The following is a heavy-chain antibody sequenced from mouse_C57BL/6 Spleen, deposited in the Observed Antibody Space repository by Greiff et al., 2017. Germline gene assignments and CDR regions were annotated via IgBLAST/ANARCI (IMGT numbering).Heavy chain of an antibody. Sequence: EVQVVESGPGLVKPSQSLSLTCSVTGYSITSGYYWNWIRQFPGNKLEWMGYISYDGSNNYNPSLKNRISITRDTSKNQFFLKLNSVTTEDTATYYCARDRSNYYGSSPDYAKDYWGQGTSVTVSS. V-gene: IGHV3-6*01. CDR2: ISYDGSN. J-gene: IGHJ4*01. CDR1: GYSITSGYY. CDR3: ARDRSNYYGSSPDYAKDY. D-gene: IGHD1-1*01.